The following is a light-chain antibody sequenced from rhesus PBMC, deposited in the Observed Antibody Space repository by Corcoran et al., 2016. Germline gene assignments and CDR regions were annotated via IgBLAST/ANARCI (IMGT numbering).Light chain of an antibody. CDR2: KAS. Sequence: DIQMTQSPSSLSASVGDTVTITCRASQSIGSWLAWYQQKPGKDPNLLIYKASTLQSGVPSRFSGSGSGTDFTLTISSLQSEDFATYYCQQYNSSPYSFGQGTKVEIK. CDR3: QQYNSSPYS. CDR1: QSIGSW. J-gene: IGKJ2*01. V-gene: IGKV1-22*01.